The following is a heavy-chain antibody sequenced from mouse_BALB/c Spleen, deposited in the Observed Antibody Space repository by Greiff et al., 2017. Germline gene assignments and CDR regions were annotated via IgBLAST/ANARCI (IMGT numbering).Heavy chain of an antibody. D-gene: IGHD4-1*01. Sequence: EVKLEESGGGLVKPGGSLKLSCAASGFTFSDYYMYWVRQTPEKRLEGVATISDGGSYTYYPDSVKGRFTISRDNAKNNLYLQMSSLKSEDTAMYYCARDDWDERFAYWGQGTLVTVSA. J-gene: IGHJ3*01. CDR1: GFTFSDYY. V-gene: IGHV5-4*02. CDR2: ISDGGSYT. CDR3: ARDDWDERFAY.